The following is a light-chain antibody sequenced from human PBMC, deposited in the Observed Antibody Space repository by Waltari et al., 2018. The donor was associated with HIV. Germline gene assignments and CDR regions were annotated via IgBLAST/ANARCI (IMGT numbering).Light chain of an antibody. Sequence: QTVVTQEPSFSVSPGGTVTLTCRLSSGSVSTSYYPIWYQQTPGQAPRTLIDSTNTRSSGVPDRFSGSILGNKAALTITGAQADDESDYYCVLYMGSGIGVFGGGTKLTVL. CDR3: VLYMGSGIGV. J-gene: IGLJ3*02. CDR2: STN. CDR1: SGSVSTSYY. V-gene: IGLV8-61*01.